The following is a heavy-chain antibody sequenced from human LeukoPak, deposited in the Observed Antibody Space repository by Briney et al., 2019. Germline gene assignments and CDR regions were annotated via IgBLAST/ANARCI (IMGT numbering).Heavy chain of an antibody. CDR2: IYYSGST. D-gene: IGHD5-12*01. CDR3: ATDRVMEGYSGYDSPREDC. CDR1: GGSISSSSYY. J-gene: IGHJ4*02. V-gene: IGHV4-39*07. Sequence: SETLSLTCTVSGGSISSSSYYWGWIRQPPGKGLEWIGSIYYSGSTYYNPSLKSRVTISLDTSKNQFSLKLSSVTAADTAVYYCATDRVMEGYSGYDSPREDCWGQGTLVTVSS.